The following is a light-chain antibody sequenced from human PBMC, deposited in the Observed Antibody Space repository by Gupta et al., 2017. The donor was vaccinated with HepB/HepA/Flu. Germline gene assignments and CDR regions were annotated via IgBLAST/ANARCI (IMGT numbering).Light chain of an antibody. CDR1: QSISSY. Sequence: DIQITQSPSSLSASVGDRVTITCRASQSISSYLNWYQQKPGKAPKLLIYAASSLQSGVPSRFSGSGSWTDFTLTISSLQPEDFATYYCQQIYSTPWTFGQGTKVEIK. CDR2: AAS. CDR3: QQIYSTPWT. V-gene: IGKV1-39*01. J-gene: IGKJ1*01.